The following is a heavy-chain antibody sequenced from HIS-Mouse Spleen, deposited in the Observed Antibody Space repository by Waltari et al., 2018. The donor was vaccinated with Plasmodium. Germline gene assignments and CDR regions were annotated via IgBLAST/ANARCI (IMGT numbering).Heavy chain of an antibody. D-gene: IGHD1-26*01. CDR1: GFPFSSYS. V-gene: IGHV3-48*01. CDR2: ISSSSSTI. J-gene: IGHJ5*02. CDR3: ARVNSGSYYWFDP. Sequence: EVQLVESGGGLVQPGGSLRLSCAASGFPFSSYSMNWVRRAPGKGLEWVSYISSSSSTIYYADSVKGRFTISRDNAKNSLYLQMNSLRAEDTAVYYCARVNSGSYYWFDPWGQGTLVTVSS.